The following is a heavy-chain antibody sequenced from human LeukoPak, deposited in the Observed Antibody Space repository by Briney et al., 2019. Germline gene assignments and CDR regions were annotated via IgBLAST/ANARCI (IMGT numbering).Heavy chain of an antibody. J-gene: IGHJ6*02. Sequence: PGGSLRLSCAASGFTFSSYEMNWVRQAPGKGLEWVSYISSSGSTIYYADSVKGRFTISRDNAKNSLYLQMNSLRAEDTAVYYCARDHSGYDRGDYYYYGMDVWGQGTTVTVSS. CDR2: ISSSGSTI. CDR3: ARDHSGYDRGDYYYYGMDV. D-gene: IGHD5-12*01. V-gene: IGHV3-48*03. CDR1: GFTFSSYE.